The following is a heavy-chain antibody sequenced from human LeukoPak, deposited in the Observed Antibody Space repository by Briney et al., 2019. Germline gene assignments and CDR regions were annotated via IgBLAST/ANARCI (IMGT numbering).Heavy chain of an antibody. CDR2: IYPDDSDT. V-gene: IGHV5-51*01. J-gene: IGHJ5*02. CDR1: GYSFTTYC. CDR3: ARLSAKYYGSGRGWFDP. Sequence: GESLKISCKTSGYSFTTYCIGWVRQMPGTGLEWVGAIYPDDSDTRYSPSFQGQVTISADKSISTAYLQWSSLKASDTAMYYCARLSAKYYGSGRGWFDPWGQGTLVTVSS. D-gene: IGHD3-10*01.